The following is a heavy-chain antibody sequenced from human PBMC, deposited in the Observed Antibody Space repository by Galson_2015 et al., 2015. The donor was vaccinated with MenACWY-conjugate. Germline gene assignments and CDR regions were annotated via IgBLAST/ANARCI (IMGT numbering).Heavy chain of an antibody. Sequence: SLRLSCAASGFTFSSYGMHWVRQAPGKGLEWVAVISYDGSNKYYADSVKVRFTISRDNSKNTLYLQMNSLRAEDTAVYYCAKGSVYQLLPGSYVYMDYSGKASTCTVSS. J-gene: IGHJ6*03. V-gene: IGHV3-30*18. CDR3: AKGSVYQLLPGSYVYMDY. D-gene: IGHD2-2*01. CDR1: GFTFSSYG. CDR2: ISYDGSNK.